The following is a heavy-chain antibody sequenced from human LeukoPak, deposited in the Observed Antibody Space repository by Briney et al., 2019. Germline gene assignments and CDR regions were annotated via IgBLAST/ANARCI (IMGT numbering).Heavy chain of an antibody. CDR3: ARQSSGSYVWFDP. CDR1: GYTFTNYY. V-gene: IGHV1-46*01. D-gene: IGHD3-10*01. Sequence: ASVKVSCKASGYTFTNYYIHWVRQAPGQGLECMGIINPSGGSTSYAQKFQGRVTMTRDMSTSTVYMELSSLRSEDTAVYYCARQSSGSYVWFDPWGQGTLVTVSS. J-gene: IGHJ5*02. CDR2: INPSGGST.